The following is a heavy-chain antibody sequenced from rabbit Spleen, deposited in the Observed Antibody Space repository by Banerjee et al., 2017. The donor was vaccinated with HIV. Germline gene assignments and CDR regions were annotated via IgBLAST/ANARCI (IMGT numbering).Heavy chain of an antibody. CDR2: IYVGNSGST. D-gene: IGHD6-1*01. V-gene: IGHV1S40*01. J-gene: IGHJ4*01. CDR3: ARGSFDGGYAYEM. Sequence: QSLEESGGDLVKPGASLTLTCTASGLDFSGNYRICWVRQAPVKGLEWIACIYVGNSGSTYYATWAEGRFTISRTSSTTVTLQMTSLTAADTATHFCARGSFDGGYAYEMWGPGTLVTVS. CDR1: GLDFSGNYR.